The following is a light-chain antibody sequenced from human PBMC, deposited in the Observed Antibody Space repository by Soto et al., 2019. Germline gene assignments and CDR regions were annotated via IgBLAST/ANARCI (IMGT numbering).Light chain of an antibody. CDR1: QSLLHSNGYNF. V-gene: IGKV2-28*01. CDR2: LGS. CDR3: MQALQTPPYT. Sequence: DIVMTQSPLSLPVTPGEPASISCRSSQSLLHSNGYNFLDWYLQKPGQSPQLLIHLGSNRASGVPDRFSGSGSSPDFTLRISRVEAEDVGVYYCMQALQTPPYTFGQGTKVEIK. J-gene: IGKJ2*01.